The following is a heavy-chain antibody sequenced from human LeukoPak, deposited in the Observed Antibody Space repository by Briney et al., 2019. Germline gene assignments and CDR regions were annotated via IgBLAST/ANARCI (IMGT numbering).Heavy chain of an antibody. CDR3: AKAPAPYYYGSGTRFDY. CDR2: ISGSGGST. CDR1: GFTFSGYG. J-gene: IGHJ4*02. Sequence: GGSLRLSCAASGFTFSGYGMSWVRQAPGKGLEWVSAISGSGGSTYYADSVKGRFTISRDNSKNTLYLQMNSLRAEDTAVYYCAKAPAPYYYGSGTRFDYWGQGTLVTVSS. V-gene: IGHV3-23*01. D-gene: IGHD3-10*01.